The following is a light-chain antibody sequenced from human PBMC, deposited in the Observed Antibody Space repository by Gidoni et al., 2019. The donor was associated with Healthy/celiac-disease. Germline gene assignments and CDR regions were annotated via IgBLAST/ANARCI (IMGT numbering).Light chain of an antibody. V-gene: IGLV1-40*01. CDR1: SPNIGAGYD. CDR3: QSYDSSLSGLYV. Sequence: QSVLTQPPSVSGAPGQRVTFSCTGSSPNIGAGYDVHWYQQLPGTAPKLLIYGNSNRPSGVPDRFSGSKSGTSASLAITGLQAEDEADYYCQSYDSSLSGLYVFGTGTKVTVL. J-gene: IGLJ1*01. CDR2: GNS.